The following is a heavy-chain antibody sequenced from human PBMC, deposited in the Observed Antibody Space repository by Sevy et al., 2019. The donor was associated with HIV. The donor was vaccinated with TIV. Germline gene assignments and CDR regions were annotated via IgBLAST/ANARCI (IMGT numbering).Heavy chain of an antibody. V-gene: IGHV3-49*03. CDR3: TRGYCSSTSGYAAYYYDYGMDV. J-gene: IGHJ6*02. CDR1: GFTFGDYA. CDR2: IRSKAYGGTT. D-gene: IGHD2-2*01. Sequence: GGSLRLSCTASGFTFGDYAMSWFRQAPGKGLEWVGFIRSKAYGGTTEYAASVKGRFTISRDDSKSIAYLQMNSLKTEDTAVYYCTRGYCSSTSGYAAYYYDYGMDVWGQGTTVTVSS.